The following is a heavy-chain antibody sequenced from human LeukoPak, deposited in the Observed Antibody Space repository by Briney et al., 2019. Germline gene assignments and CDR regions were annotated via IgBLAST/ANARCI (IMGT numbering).Heavy chain of an antibody. D-gene: IGHD2-15*01. CDR3: ARDGGLHF. CDR1: GYTFSAYY. V-gene: IGHV1-2*02. Sequence: ASLKISCTAPGYTFSAYYIHWLRQAPGEGLERMGWINVNSGDTNSAPNFQGRVTLTRDMSSNTGYMRVNNLTLDYTAVFYCARDGGLHFWGQGTLVTVSS. J-gene: IGHJ4*02. CDR2: INVNSGDT.